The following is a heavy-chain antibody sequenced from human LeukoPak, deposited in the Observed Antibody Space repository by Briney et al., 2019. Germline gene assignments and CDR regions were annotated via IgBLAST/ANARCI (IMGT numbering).Heavy chain of an antibody. Sequence: SETLSLTCAVYGGSFSGYYWSWIRQPPGKGLEWIGKINHSGSTNYNPSLKSRVTISVDTSKNQFSLKLSSVTAADTAVYYCARGTEYSSSWPYYYYYYMDVWGKGTTVTVSS. J-gene: IGHJ6*03. CDR2: INHSGST. CDR1: GGSFSGYY. D-gene: IGHD6-13*01. V-gene: IGHV4-34*01. CDR3: ARGTEYSSSWPYYYYYYMDV.